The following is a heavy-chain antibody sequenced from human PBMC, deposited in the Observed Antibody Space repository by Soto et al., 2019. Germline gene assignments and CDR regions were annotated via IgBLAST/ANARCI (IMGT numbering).Heavy chain of an antibody. J-gene: IGHJ6*02. Sequence: QVQLVQSGAEVKKPGASVRVSCEASGYTFTSYGISLVRQAPGQGLGWMGWISVYSGSTNYAQKLQGRVTMTTDRSTRAVYMELRSLRSDDTAVYYCARDSWGLAVPDYHYYAMDVWGQGTTVTVS. D-gene: IGHD6-19*01. CDR1: GYTFTSYG. CDR3: ARDSWGLAVPDYHYYAMDV. CDR2: ISVYSGST. V-gene: IGHV1-18*04.